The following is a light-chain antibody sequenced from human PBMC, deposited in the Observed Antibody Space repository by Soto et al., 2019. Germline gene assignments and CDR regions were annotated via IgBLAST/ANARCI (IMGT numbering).Light chain of an antibody. V-gene: IGKV1-33*01. CDR2: DAS. CDR3: QQCDDLPLT. Sequence: DIQMTQSPSSLSASVGDRVTFTCQASQVISNYLNWSQQKPRKAPMLLISDASNLETRVPSRFSGSRSGTDFNFNISSLQREDIATYFCQQCDDLPLTFGGGTKGEI. J-gene: IGKJ4*01. CDR1: QVISNY.